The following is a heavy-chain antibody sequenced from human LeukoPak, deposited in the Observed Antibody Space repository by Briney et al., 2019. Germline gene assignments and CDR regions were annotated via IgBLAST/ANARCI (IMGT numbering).Heavy chain of an antibody. J-gene: IGHJ4*02. V-gene: IGHV3-23*01. D-gene: IGHD1-1*01. CDR2: MSGSGDKT. CDR1: GSTFSNYA. Sequence: GGFLRLSCAGSGSTFSNYAMSWVRQAAGKGLEWVSSMSGSGDKTYYADSVKGRFTISRDNSRNTVYLQMNSLRVEDTAMYYCAKEIVRATDGYFDYWGQGTLVTVS. CDR3: AKEIVRATDGYFDY.